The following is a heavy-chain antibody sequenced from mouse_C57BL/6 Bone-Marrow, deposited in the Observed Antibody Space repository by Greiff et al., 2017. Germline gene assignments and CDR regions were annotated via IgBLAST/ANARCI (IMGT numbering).Heavy chain of an antibody. Sequence: SKKLSITCTVSGFSFTSYGLHWVRQSPGKGLEWLGVIWSGGSTDYNSAFISRLSISKDNSKRQVFLKMNSLQEDDKARYYWARKDYGYDYAMDYWGQGTSVTV. CDR2: IWSGGST. V-gene: IGHV2-2*01. J-gene: IGHJ4*01. CDR1: GFSFTSYG. CDR3: ARKDYGYDYAMDY. D-gene: IGHD2-2*01.